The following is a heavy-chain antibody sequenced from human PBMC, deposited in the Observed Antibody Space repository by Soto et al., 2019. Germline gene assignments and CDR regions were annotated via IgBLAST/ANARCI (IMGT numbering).Heavy chain of an antibody. J-gene: IGHJ3*02. Sequence: QLQLQESGPGLVKPSETLSLTCTVSGGSISSSSYYWGWIRQPPGKGLEWLGSIYYSGSTYYNPSLKSRVTIPGDTSKHQFSLKLSSVTAADTAVYYCARQEKPNGSGTGAGAFDIWGQVTMVTVSS. V-gene: IGHV4-39*01. D-gene: IGHD3-10*01. CDR3: ARQEKPNGSGTGAGAFDI. CDR1: GGSISSSSYY. CDR2: IYYSGST.